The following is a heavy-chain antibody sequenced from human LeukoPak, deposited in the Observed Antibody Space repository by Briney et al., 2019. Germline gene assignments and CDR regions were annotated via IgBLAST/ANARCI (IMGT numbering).Heavy chain of an antibody. CDR2: ISSSGSTI. D-gene: IGHD4-17*01. Sequence: GGSLRLSCAASGFTFSDYYMSWIRQAPGEGLEWVSYISSSGSTIYYADSVKGRFTISRDNAKNSLYLQMNSLRAEDTAVYYCARTGGDYGWISHGARVEDIWGQGTMVTVSS. J-gene: IGHJ3*02. V-gene: IGHV3-11*01. CDR3: ARTGGDYGWISHGARVEDI. CDR1: GFTFSDYY.